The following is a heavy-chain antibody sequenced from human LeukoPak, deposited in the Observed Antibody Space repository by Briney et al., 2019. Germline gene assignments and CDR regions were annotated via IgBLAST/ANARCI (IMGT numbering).Heavy chain of an antibody. CDR3: ARDSYYYGSGSYYSLDY. D-gene: IGHD3-10*01. Sequence: SRTLSLTCAISGGSFSSKSAAWNWIRQSPSRGLEWLGRTYYRSKWYNDYAVSVKSRIPIHPDTSKNQFSLQLNSLTPEDTAVYYCARDSYYYGSGSYYSLDYWRQPTLVTDSS. CDR2: TYYRSKWYN. J-gene: IGHJ4*02. CDR1: GGSFSSKSAA. V-gene: IGHV6-1*01.